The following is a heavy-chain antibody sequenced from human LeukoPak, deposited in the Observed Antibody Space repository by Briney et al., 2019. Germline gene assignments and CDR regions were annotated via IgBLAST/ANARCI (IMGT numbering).Heavy chain of an antibody. CDR3: ARDVQDSSGYSSYYYYMDV. Sequence: GASVKVSCKASGYTFTGYYMHWVRQAPGQGLEWMGWINPNSGGTNYAQKFQGRVTMTRDTTISTAYMELSRLRSDDTAVYYCARDVQDSSGYSSYYYYMDVWGKGTTVTVSS. D-gene: IGHD3-22*01. CDR2: INPNSGGT. CDR1: GYTFTGYY. V-gene: IGHV1-2*02. J-gene: IGHJ6*03.